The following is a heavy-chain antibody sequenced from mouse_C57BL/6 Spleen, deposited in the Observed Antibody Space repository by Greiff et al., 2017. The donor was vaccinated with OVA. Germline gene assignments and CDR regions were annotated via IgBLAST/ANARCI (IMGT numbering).Heavy chain of an antibody. CDR3: AIPSHYYGRGYAMDY. CDR2: IHPSDSDT. J-gene: IGHJ4*01. D-gene: IGHD1-2*01. V-gene: IGHV1-74*01. CDR1: GYTFTSYW. Sequence: VQLQQPGAELVKPGASVKVSCKASGYTFTSYWKHWVKQRPGQGLEWIGRIHPSDSDTNYNQKFKGKATLTVDKSSSTAYMQLSSLTSEDSAVYYCAIPSHYYGRGYAMDYWGQGTSVTVSS.